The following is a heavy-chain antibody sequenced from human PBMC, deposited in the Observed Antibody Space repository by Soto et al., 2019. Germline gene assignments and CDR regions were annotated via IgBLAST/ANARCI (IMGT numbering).Heavy chain of an antibody. CDR3: TGEVASGY. V-gene: IGHV3-30*03. D-gene: IGHD2-8*02. CDR2: ISRDGGTK. CDR1: GFPVSTSG. J-gene: IGHJ4*02. Sequence: QVQLVESWGGVVQPGRSLRLSCAVSGFPVSTSGMHWFRQAPGKGLEWVADISRDGGTKYYADSVKGRFTISRDNSRKTLFLEMSSLRSDDMAVYYCTGEVASGYWGQGTLVTVSS.